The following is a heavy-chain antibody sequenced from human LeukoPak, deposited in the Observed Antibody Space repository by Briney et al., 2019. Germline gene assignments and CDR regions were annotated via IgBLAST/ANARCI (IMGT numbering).Heavy chain of an antibody. J-gene: IGHJ4*02. Sequence: ASVKVSCKASGYTFTGYSMHWVRQAPGQGLEWLGQINPNSGGTNYAQNFQGRVTMTRDTSVSTAYMELSRLRSDDTAVYYCARMFGPDAGFDYWGQGTLVPISS. CDR3: ARMFGPDAGFDY. D-gene: IGHD3-16*01. CDR1: GYTFTGYS. CDR2: INPNSGGT. V-gene: IGHV1-2*06.